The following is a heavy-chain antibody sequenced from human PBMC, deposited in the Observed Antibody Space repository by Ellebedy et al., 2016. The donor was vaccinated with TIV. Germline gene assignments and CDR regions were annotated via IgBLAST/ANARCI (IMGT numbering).Heavy chain of an antibody. Sequence: MPSETLSLTCAVSGGSISSGGYPWSWIRQPPGKGLEGIGLIQHSGNTYYNPPPKSRGTISVDRSKNEISLRVTSVTAADTAVYYCARGSGAFDPWGQGTQVTVSS. CDR3: ARGSGAFDP. D-gene: IGHD1-26*01. V-gene: IGHV4-30-2*01. CDR2: IQHSGNT. CDR1: GGSISSGGYP. J-gene: IGHJ5*02.